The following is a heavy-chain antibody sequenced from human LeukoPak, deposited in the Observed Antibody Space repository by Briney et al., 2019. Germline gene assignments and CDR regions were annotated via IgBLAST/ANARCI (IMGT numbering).Heavy chain of an antibody. CDR2: VSYDGSKK. CDR3: AKWAVLLWFGESSSGYYFDY. Sequence: GGSLRLSCAASGFNFNNYGLHWVRQAPGKGLEWVAVVSYDGSKKYYADSVKGRFTISRDNSKNTLYLQMNSLRAEDTAVYYCAKWAVLLWFGESSSGYYFDYWGQGALVTVSS. V-gene: IGHV3-30*18. J-gene: IGHJ4*02. CDR1: GFNFNNYG. D-gene: IGHD3-10*01.